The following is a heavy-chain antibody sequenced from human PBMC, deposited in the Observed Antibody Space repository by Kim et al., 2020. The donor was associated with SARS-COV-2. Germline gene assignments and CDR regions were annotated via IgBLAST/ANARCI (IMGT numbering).Heavy chain of an antibody. Sequence: GGSLRLSCAASGFTFSSYGMHWVRQAPGKGLEWVAVIWYDGSNKYYADSVKGRFTISRDNSKNTLYLQMNSLRAEDTAVYYCAKVSPRPYSYGYGWFDPWGQGTLVTVSS. CDR3: AKVSPRPYSYGYGWFDP. CDR2: IWYDGSNK. V-gene: IGHV3-33*06. CDR1: GFTFSSYG. J-gene: IGHJ5*02. D-gene: IGHD5-18*01.